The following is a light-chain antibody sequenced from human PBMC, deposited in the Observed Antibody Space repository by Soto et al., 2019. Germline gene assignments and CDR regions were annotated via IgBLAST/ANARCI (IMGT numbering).Light chain of an antibody. CDR3: CSYTRSSRSAAV. CDR2: DVS. Sequence: QSALTQPASVSGSPGQSITISCTGTSSDVGGYNYVSWYQQHPGKAPKLMIYDVSNRPSGVSNRFSGSKSGNTASLTISGLGAQDEADDYCCSYTRSSRSAAVFGGGTKLTVL. J-gene: IGLJ2*01. CDR1: SSDVGGYNY. V-gene: IGLV2-14*01.